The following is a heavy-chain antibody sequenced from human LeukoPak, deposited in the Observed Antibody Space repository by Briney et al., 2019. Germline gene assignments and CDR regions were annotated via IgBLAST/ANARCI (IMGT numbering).Heavy chain of an antibody. CDR3: AKDRGGGIDSSGPYYYGMDV. CDR2: ISWNSGSI. CDR1: GFTFDDYA. V-gene: IGHV3-9*01. J-gene: IGHJ6*02. D-gene: IGHD3-22*01. Sequence: PGGSLRLSCAASGFTFDDYAMRWVRQAPGKGLEWVSGISWNSGSIGYADSVKGRFTISRDNAKNSLYLQMNSLRAEDTALYYCAKDRGGGIDSSGPYYYGMDVWGQGTTVTVSS.